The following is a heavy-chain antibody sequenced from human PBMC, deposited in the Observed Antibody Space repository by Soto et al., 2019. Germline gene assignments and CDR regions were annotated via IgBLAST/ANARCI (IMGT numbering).Heavy chain of an antibody. D-gene: IGHD4-17*01. CDR1: GGTFSSYA. CDR3: ARFYGDPLNNNWFDP. CDR2: IIPIFGTA. J-gene: IGHJ5*02. Sequence: GASVKVSCKASGGTFSSYAISWVRQAPGQGLEWMGGIIPIFGTANYAQKFQGRVTITADKSTSTAYMELSSLRSEDTAVYYCARFYGDPLNNNWFDPWGQGTLVTVSS. V-gene: IGHV1-69*06.